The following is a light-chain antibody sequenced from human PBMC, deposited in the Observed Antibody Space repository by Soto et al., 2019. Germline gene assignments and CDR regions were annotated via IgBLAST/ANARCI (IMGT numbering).Light chain of an antibody. CDR2: DAS. V-gene: IGKV3-11*01. CDR3: QQYGSSGT. CDR1: QSVSSY. J-gene: IGKJ1*01. Sequence: EIVLTQSPATLSLSPGERATLSCRASQSVSSYLAWYQQKPGQAPRLLIYDASNRATGIPARFSGSGSGTDFNLTISSLEPEDFAVYYCQQYGSSGTFGQGTKVDIK.